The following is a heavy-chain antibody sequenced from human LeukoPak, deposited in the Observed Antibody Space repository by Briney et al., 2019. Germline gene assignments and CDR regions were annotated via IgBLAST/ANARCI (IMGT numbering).Heavy chain of an antibody. CDR2: IWYDGSNK. J-gene: IGHJ4*02. D-gene: IGHD4-17*01. Sequence: PGGSLRLSCAASGFTFSSYGMPWVRQAPGKGLEWVAVIWYDGSNKYYADSVKGRFTISRDNSKSTLYLQMNSLRAEDTAVYYCARDGHGDYLSPPFDYWGQGTLVTVSS. CDR3: ARDGHGDYLSPPFDY. CDR1: GFTFSSYG. V-gene: IGHV3-33*01.